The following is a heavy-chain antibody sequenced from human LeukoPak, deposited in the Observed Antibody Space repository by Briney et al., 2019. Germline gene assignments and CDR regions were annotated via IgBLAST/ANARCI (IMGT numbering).Heavy chain of an antibody. Sequence: SETLSLTCAVYGGSFSGYYWSWIRQPPGKGLEWIGEINHSGSTNYNPSLKSRVTISVDTPKNQFSLKLSSVTAADTAVYYCARRGVRITMVRGVILNWFDPWGQGTLVTVSS. V-gene: IGHV4-34*01. CDR3: ARRGVRITMVRGVILNWFDP. D-gene: IGHD3-10*01. CDR1: GGSFSGYY. J-gene: IGHJ5*02. CDR2: INHSGST.